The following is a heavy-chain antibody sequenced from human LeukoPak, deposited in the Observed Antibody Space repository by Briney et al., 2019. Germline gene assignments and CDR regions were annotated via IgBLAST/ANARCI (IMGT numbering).Heavy chain of an antibody. CDR2: ISRSSSHI. CDR3: ARDVSSGWLDFDY. V-gene: IGHV3-21*01. CDR1: GFTFSAYT. J-gene: IGHJ4*02. D-gene: IGHD6-19*01. Sequence: PVGSLRLSCAASGFTFSAYTMNWVRQAPGQELECFSSISRSSSHIYDANSVKGRFTISRDNAKNSLYLPMNSLRAEDTAVYYCARDVSSGWLDFDYWGQGTLVTVSS.